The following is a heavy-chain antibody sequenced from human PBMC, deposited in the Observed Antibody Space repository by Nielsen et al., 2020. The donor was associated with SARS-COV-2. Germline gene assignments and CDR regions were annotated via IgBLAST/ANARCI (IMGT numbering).Heavy chain of an antibody. V-gene: IGHV3-7*01. Sequence: GGSLRLSCAASGFTFSIYWMSWVRQAPGKGLEWVANIKQDGSEKYYVDSVKGRFTISRDNAKNSLYLQMNSLRAEDTAVYYCAREGIAVAAPIDYWGQGTLVTVSS. CDR2: IKQDGSEK. CDR3: AREGIAVAAPIDY. D-gene: IGHD6-19*01. CDR1: GFTFSIYW. J-gene: IGHJ4*02.